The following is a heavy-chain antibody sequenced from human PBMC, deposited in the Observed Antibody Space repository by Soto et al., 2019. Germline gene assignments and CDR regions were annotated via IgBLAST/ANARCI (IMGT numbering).Heavy chain of an antibody. Sequence: PGGSLRLSCAASGFTFSNAWMNWFRQAPGKGLEWVGRIKSKTDGGTTDYAAPVKGRFTISRDDSKSTLYLQMNSLKTEDTAVYYCTTGAAAALKNYYGDFSDYYYYYGMDVWGQGTTVTVSS. CDR3: TTGAAAALKNYYGDFSDYYYYYGMDV. D-gene: IGHD4-17*01. J-gene: IGHJ6*02. V-gene: IGHV3-15*07. CDR1: GFTFSNAW. CDR2: IKSKTDGGTT.